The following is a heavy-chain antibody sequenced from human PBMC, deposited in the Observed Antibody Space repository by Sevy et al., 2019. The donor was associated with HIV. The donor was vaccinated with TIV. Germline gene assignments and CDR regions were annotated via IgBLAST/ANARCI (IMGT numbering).Heavy chain of an antibody. CDR2: FYSGGST. D-gene: IGHD6-6*01. CDR1: GFTVSSNS. J-gene: IGHJ4*02. V-gene: IGHV3-53*01. Sequence: GGSLRLSCAASGFTVSSNSMSWVRKAPGKGLEWVSVFYSGGSTYYADSLKGRFTISRDNSKNTLYLQMNSRRAEDTAVYYCAGAPPPTLYGGSSGLLVWGQGTLVTVSS. CDR3: AGAPPPTLYGGSSGLLV.